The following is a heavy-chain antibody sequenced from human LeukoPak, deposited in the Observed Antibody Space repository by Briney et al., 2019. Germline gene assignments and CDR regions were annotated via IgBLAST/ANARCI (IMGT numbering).Heavy chain of an antibody. Sequence: GGSLRLSCAASGFTFDDFAVHWVRQSPGKGLEWVSGISWNGGSVAYADSVKGRFTISRDNAKNSLYLQVNSLRADDTAVYYCAKDRPTVYSSSWLHFLDSWGQGTLVTVSS. D-gene: IGHD6-13*01. CDR1: GFTFDDFA. CDR2: ISWNGGSV. J-gene: IGHJ4*02. V-gene: IGHV3-9*01. CDR3: AKDRPTVYSSSWLHFLDS.